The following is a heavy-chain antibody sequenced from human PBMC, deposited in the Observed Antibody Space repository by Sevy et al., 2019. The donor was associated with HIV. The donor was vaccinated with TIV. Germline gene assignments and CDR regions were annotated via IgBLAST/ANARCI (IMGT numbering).Heavy chain of an antibody. D-gene: IGHD4-4*01. CDR3: ARSAVSTSRWDY. J-gene: IGHJ4*02. CDR2: IKQEGSER. V-gene: IGHV3-7*01. Sequence: GGSLRLSCAASGFTLSSYWMSWVRQAPGKGLEWVANIKQEGSERFYVDSVKGRFTISRDNAKNSLYLQMNSLRAEDTAVYYCARSAVSTSRWDYWGQGTLVTVSS. CDR1: GFTLSSYW.